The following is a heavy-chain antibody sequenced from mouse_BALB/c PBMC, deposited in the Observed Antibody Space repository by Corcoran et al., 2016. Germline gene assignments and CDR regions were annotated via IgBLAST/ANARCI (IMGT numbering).Heavy chain of an antibody. CDR1: GYSFTGYY. Sequence: EVQLQQSGPELVKPGASVKISCKASGYSFTGYYMHWVKQSHVKSLEWIGRINPYNGATSYNQNFKDKASLTVDKSSSTAYMELHSLTSEDSAVYYCARVALLRYFDYWGQGTTLTVSS. D-gene: IGHD1-1*01. CDR2: INPYNGAT. J-gene: IGHJ2*01. CDR3: ARVALLRYFDY. V-gene: IGHV1-26*01.